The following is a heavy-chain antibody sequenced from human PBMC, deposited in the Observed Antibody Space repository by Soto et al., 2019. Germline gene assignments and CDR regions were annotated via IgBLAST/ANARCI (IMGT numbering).Heavy chain of an antibody. CDR1: GFSISHYW. Sequence: GGSLRLSCAASGFSISHYWMSWVRQAPGKGLEWVSDISGSGDDTFYADSMKGRFTITRDNSKDTLYLQINSLRAEDTAVYYCANPIPKTGTTFGFWGQGTLVTVSS. J-gene: IGHJ4*02. CDR2: ISGSGDDT. D-gene: IGHD1-1*01. V-gene: IGHV3-23*01. CDR3: ANPIPKTGTTFGF.